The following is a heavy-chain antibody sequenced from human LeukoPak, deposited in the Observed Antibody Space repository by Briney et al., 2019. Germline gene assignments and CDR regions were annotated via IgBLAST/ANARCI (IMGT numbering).Heavy chain of an antibody. J-gene: IGHJ4*02. Sequence: GGSLRLSCAASGFTFSSYSMNWVRQAPGKGLEWVSFISTSSSYIYYADSVKGRFTISRDNSKNSLYLQMNSLRAEDTAVYYCARDQDWNDRGGLDYWGQGTLVIVSS. CDR2: ISTSSSYI. D-gene: IGHD1-1*01. CDR3: ARDQDWNDRGGLDY. V-gene: IGHV3-21*01. CDR1: GFTFSSYS.